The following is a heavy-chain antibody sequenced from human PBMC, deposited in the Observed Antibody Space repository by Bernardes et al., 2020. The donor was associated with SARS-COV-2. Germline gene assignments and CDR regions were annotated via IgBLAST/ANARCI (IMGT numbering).Heavy chain of an antibody. V-gene: IGHV3-74*01. D-gene: IGHD3-22*01. CDR3: ARDRVIGDSSGFY. CDR2: INSDGSST. Sequence: GWSLFLSCAASGFTFSSSWMHWVRQAPGQGLVWVSRINSDGSSTSYADSVKGRFTISRDNAKNTLYLQMNSLRAEDTAVYYCARDRVIGDSSGFYWGQGTLVTVSS. J-gene: IGHJ4*02. CDR1: GFTFSSSW.